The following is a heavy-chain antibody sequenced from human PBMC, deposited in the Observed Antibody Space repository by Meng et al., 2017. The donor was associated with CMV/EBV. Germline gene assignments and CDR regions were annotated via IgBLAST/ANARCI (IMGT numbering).Heavy chain of an antibody. D-gene: IGHD3-22*01. CDR2: IWYDGSNK. J-gene: IGHJ4*02. V-gene: IGHV3-33*01. Sequence: GGSLRLSCAASGFTFSSYGMHWVRQAPGKGLEWVAVIWYDGSNKYYADSVKGRFTISRDNSKNTLYLQMNSLRAEDTAVYYCARPRAAYYYDSSGYWFDYWGQGTLVTVSS. CDR1: GFTFSSYG. CDR3: ARPRAAYYYDSSGYWFDY.